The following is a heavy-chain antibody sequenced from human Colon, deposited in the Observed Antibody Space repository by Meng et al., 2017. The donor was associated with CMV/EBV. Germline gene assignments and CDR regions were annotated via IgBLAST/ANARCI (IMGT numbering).Heavy chain of an antibody. Sequence: GESLKISCAASRFTSNHCTMGWVRQAPGKGLEWVASISPSGGPNYADSVKGRFTISRDISTNTTFLLLSNLRAEDTAIYYCAKALGFLGWGSSHDPFDIWGQGTMVTVSS. J-gene: IGHJ3*02. CDR2: ISPSGGP. CDR3: AKALGFLGWGSSHDPFDI. D-gene: IGHD1-26*01. CDR1: RFTSNHCT. V-gene: IGHV3-23*01.